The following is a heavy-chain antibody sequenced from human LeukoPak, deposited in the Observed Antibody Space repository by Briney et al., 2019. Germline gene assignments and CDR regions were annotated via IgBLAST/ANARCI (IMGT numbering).Heavy chain of an antibody. D-gene: IGHD2-2*02. CDR2: ISAYNGNT. CDR1: NYSFTSYG. J-gene: IGHJ3*02. CDR3: ARVEDIVVVPAAIRWIAFDI. V-gene: IGHV1-18*01. Sequence: GASVKVSCKASNYSFTSYGISWVRQAPGQGLEWMGWISAYNGNTDYAQKFQGRVTMTTDTFTSTVSMELRSLRSDDTAVYYCARVEDIVVVPAAIRWIAFDIWGQGTMVTVSS.